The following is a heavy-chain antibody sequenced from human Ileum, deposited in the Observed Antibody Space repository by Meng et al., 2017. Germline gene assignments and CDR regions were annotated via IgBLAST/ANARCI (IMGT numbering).Heavy chain of an antibody. J-gene: IGHJ4*02. D-gene: IGHD3-22*01. CDR1: GGSISSGDYY. V-gene: IGHV4-30-4*01. CDR3: ARDRDSSGYYPY. CDR2: IYYSGST. Sequence: QVQLQESGPGLVKPSQTLSRNGTVSGGSISSGDYYWSWIRQPPGKGLEWIGYIYYSGSTYYNPSLKSRLTISVDTSKNQFSLKLSSVTAADTAVYYCARDRDSSGYYPYWGQGTLVTVSS.